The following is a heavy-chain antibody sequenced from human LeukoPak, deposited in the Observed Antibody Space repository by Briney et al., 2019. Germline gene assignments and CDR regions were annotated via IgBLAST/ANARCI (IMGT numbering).Heavy chain of an antibody. D-gene: IGHD5-18*01. CDR3: ARLGRGYSYVGYFDY. V-gene: IGHV3-23*01. CDR1: GFTFSSYA. Sequence: GGPLRLSCAASGFTFSSYAMSWVRQAPGKGLEWVSAVSGSGGSTYYADSVKGRFTISRDNSKNTLYLQMNSLRAEDTAVYYCARLGRGYSYVGYFDYWGQGTLVTVSS. J-gene: IGHJ4*02. CDR2: VSGSGGST.